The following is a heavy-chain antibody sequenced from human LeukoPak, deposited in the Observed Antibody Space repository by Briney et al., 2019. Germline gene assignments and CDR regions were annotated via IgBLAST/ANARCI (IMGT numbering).Heavy chain of an antibody. D-gene: IGHD3-22*01. CDR2: IIPILGIA. V-gene: IGHV1-69*04. CDR1: GGTFSSYA. J-gene: IGHJ4*02. Sequence: SVKVSCKASGGTFSSYAISWVRQAPGQGLEWMGRIIPILGIANYAQKFQGRVTITADKPTSTAYMELSSLRSEDTAVYYCARDYYDSSGYSDYWGQGTLVTVSS. CDR3: ARDYYDSSGYSDY.